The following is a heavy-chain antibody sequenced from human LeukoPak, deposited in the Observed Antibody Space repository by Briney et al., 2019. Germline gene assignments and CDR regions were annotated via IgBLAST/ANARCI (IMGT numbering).Heavy chain of an antibody. V-gene: IGHV1-24*01. CDR1: GYTLAQLS. CDR2: FDPEDGET. CDR3: SASPFTVTTNFDY. J-gene: IGHJ4*02. Sequence: ASVKVSCKVSGYTLAQLSMHWVRRAPGKGLEWVGEFDPEDGETIYAQKFQGRVTMTGDTSTDTAYLELSSLTTEDTAVYYFSASPFTVTTNFDYWGQGTLVSVSS. D-gene: IGHD4-17*01.